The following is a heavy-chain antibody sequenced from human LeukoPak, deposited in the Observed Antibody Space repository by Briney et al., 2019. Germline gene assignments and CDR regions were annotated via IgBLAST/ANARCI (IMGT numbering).Heavy chain of an antibody. V-gene: IGHV1-2*02. CDR1: GYTFTGYY. J-gene: IGHJ5*02. CDR2: INPNSGGT. Sequence: ASVKVSCKASGYTFTGYYMHWVRQAPGQGLEWMGWINPNSGGTNYAQKFQGRVTMTRDTSISTAYMELSRLRSDDTAVYYCARLYCSSTSCPTGFDPWGQGTLVTVSS. D-gene: IGHD2-2*01. CDR3: ARLYCSSTSCPTGFDP.